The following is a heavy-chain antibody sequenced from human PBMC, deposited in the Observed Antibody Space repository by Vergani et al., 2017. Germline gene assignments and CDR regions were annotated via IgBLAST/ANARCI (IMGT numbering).Heavy chain of an antibody. V-gene: IGHV3-53*04. J-gene: IGHJ6*02. CDR3: ARDRVDIVATTTYYYYYYGMDV. Sequence: EVQLVESGGGLVQPGGSLRLSCAASGFTVSSNYMSWVRQAPGKGPEWVSVIYSGGSTYYADSVKGRFTISRHNSKNTLYLQMNSLRAEDTAVYYCARDRVDIVATTTYYYYYYGMDVWGQGTTVTVSS. D-gene: IGHD5-12*01. CDR1: GFTVSSNY. CDR2: IYSGGST.